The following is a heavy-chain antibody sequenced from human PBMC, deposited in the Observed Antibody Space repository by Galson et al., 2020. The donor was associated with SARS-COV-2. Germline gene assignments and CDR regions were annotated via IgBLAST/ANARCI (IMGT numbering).Heavy chain of an antibody. J-gene: IGHJ6*02. CDR3: ARLRVVTAYYVNSYYNGMDV. CDR1: GDSISRTNW. V-gene: IGHV4-4*02. Sequence: ASETLSLTCAVSGDSISRTNWWSWVRQPPGKGLEWIGEIFHSGSTNYSPSLKSRVTISVDKSKNQFSLRLTSVTAADTAVYYCARLRVVTAYYVNSYYNGMDVWGQGTTVTVSS. D-gene: IGHD3-9*01. CDR2: IFHSGST.